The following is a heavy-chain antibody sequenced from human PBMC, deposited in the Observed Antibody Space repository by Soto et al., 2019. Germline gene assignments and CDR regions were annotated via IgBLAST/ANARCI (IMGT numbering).Heavy chain of an antibody. CDR3: TTAFRRSDDAFDI. D-gene: IGHD1-26*01. CDR2: IWYDGSNK. CDR1: GFTFSSYG. J-gene: IGHJ3*02. V-gene: IGHV3-33*01. Sequence: GGSLRLSCAASGFTFSSYGMHWVRQAPGKGLEWVAVIWYDGSNKYYADSVKGRFTISRDNSKNTLYLQMNSLKTEDTAVYYCTTAFRRSDDAFDIWGQGTMVTVSS.